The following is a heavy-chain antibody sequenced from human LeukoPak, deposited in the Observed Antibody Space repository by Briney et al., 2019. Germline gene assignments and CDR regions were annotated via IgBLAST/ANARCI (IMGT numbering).Heavy chain of an antibody. J-gene: IGHJ6*03. CDR2: IYSGGST. Sequence: GGSLRLSCAASGFTVSSNYMSWVRQAPGKGLEWVSVIYSGGSTYYADSVKGRFTISRDNSKNTLYLQMNRLRAEDTAVYYCARVDYYYYYMDVWGKGTTVTISS. CDR1: GFTVSSNY. CDR3: ARVDYYYYYMDV. V-gene: IGHV3-53*01.